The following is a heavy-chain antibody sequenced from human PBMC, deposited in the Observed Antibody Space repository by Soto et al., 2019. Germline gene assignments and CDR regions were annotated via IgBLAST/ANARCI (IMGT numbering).Heavy chain of an antibody. CDR3: ARETGGNFDY. CDR1: GGSVSSNNW. J-gene: IGHJ4*02. D-gene: IGHD2-15*01. V-gene: IGHV4-4*02. CDR2: IQRGGGT. Sequence: QVQLQESGPGLVKPSGTLSLTCAVSGGSVSSNNWWTWVRQPPWKGLEWIGEIQRGGGTNYNPSLKSRVTMSLDRSKNQFSLRLTSVTAADTAVYYCARETGGNFDYWGQGTLVTVSS.